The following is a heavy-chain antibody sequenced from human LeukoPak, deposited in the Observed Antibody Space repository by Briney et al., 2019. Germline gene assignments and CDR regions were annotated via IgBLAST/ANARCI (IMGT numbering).Heavy chain of an antibody. V-gene: IGHV3-21*01. Sequence: PGGSLRLSCAASGFTFSSYSMNWVRQAPWKGLEWVSSISGSSSYIYYADSVKGRFTISRDNAKNSLYLQMNSLRAEDTAVYYCANGWIQESVDAFDIWGQGTMVTVSS. D-gene: IGHD5-18*01. CDR2: ISGSSSYI. CDR3: ANGWIQESVDAFDI. CDR1: GFTFSSYS. J-gene: IGHJ3*02.